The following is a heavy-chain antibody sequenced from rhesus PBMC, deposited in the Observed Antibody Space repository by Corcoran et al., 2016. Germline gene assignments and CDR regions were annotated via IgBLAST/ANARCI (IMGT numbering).Heavy chain of an antibody. CDR1: GGSISDAYY. CDR2: SDGRGGCT. V-gene: IGHV4-106*01. D-gene: IGHD5-24*01. J-gene: IGHJ4*01. Sequence: QVQLQESGPGLVKPSETLSLTCAVSGGSISDAYYWSWLRQPPGTGRGWIGYSDGRGGCTNYNPSLKNGVTISIDTSKNQLFLKLSSVTAADTAVYYCARDRDTAFDYWGQGVLVTVSS. CDR3: ARDRDTAFDY.